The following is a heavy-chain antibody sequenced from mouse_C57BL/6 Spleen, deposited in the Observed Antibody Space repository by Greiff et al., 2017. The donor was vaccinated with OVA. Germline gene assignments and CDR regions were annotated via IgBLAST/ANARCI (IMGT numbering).Heavy chain of an antibody. V-gene: IGHV1-55*01. CDR3: ARRESYDGYFSMDY. Sequence: QVQLQQPGAELVKPGASVKMSCKASGYTFTSYWITWVKQRPGQGLEWIGDIYPGSGSTNYNEKFKSKATLTVDTSSSTAYMQLSSLTSEDSAVYYCARRESYDGYFSMDYWGQGTPVTVSS. J-gene: IGHJ4*01. D-gene: IGHD2-3*01. CDR1: GYTFTSYW. CDR2: IYPGSGST.